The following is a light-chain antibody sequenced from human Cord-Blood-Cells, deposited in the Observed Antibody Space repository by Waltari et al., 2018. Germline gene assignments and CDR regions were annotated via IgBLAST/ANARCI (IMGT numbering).Light chain of an antibody. CDR2: GKN. CDR1: SLSSYY. V-gene: IGLV3-19*01. Sequence: SSELTQDPAVPVALGQTVRITCPGDSLSSYYASLYQQKRGQAHGLVIYGKNNRPSGIPDRFSGSSSGNTASLTITGAQAEDESDYYCNSRDSSGNHWVFGGGTKLTVL. CDR3: NSRDSSGNHWV. J-gene: IGLJ3*02.